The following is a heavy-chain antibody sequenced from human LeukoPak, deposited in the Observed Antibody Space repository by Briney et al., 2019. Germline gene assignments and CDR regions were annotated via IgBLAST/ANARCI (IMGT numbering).Heavy chain of an antibody. D-gene: IGHD3-22*01. CDR3: ATGYLYDSSGYYGAFDI. CDR1: GYTLTELS. CDR2: FDPEDGET. V-gene: IGHV1-24*01. J-gene: IGHJ3*02. Sequence: ASAKVSCKVSGYTLTELSMHWVRQAPGKGLEWMGGFDPEDGETIYAQKFQGRVTMTEDTSTDTAYMELSSLRSEDTAVYYCATGYLYDSSGYYGAFDIWGQGTMVTVSS.